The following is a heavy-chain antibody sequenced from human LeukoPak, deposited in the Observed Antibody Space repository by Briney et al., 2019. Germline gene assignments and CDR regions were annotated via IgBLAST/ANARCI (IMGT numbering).Heavy chain of an antibody. D-gene: IGHD3-22*01. J-gene: IGHJ4*02. Sequence: SETLSLTCTVSGGSISSSSYYWGWIRQPPGKGLEWIGEINHSGSTNYNPSLKSRVTISVDTSKNQFSLKLSSVTAADTAVYYCARGFDSSGYSQGYYFDYWGQGTLVTVSS. CDR3: ARGFDSSGYSQGYYFDY. V-gene: IGHV4-39*07. CDR1: GGSISSSSYY. CDR2: INHSGST.